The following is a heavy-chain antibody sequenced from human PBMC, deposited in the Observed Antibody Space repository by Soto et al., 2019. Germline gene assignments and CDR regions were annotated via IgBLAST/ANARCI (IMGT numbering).Heavy chain of an antibody. CDR2: ISWDGGST. V-gene: IGHV3-43*01. J-gene: IGHJ6*02. Sequence: EVQLVESGGVVVQPGASLRLSCAASGLTFDDYTMHWVRQAPGKGLEWVSLISWDGGSTYYADSVKGRFTISRDNSKNSLYLQMNSLRTEDTAVYYCAKDRYSSSWSRGGDYYYYGMDVWGQGTTVTVSS. CDR3: AKDRYSSSWSRGGDYYYYGMDV. D-gene: IGHD6-13*01. CDR1: GLTFDDYT.